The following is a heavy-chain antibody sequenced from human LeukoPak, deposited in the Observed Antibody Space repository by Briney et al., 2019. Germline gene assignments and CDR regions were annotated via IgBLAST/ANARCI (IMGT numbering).Heavy chain of an antibody. V-gene: IGHV1-18*01. Sequence: ASVKVSCKASGYTFTSYGISWVRPAPGQRLEWMGWISAYNGNTNYAQKLQGRVTMTTDTSTSTAYMELRSLRSDDTAVYYCARAEEWGATTDLDYWGQGTLVTVSS. J-gene: IGHJ4*02. CDR3: ARAEEWGATTDLDY. D-gene: IGHD1-26*01. CDR1: GYTFTSYG. CDR2: ISAYNGNT.